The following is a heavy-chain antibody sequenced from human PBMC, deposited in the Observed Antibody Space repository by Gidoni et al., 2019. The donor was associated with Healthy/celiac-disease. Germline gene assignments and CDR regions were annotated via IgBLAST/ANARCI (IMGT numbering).Heavy chain of an antibody. CDR2: ISYDGSNK. Sequence: QVQLVESGGGVVQPGRSLRLSCAASGFTFSSYGMPWVRQAPGKGLEWVAVISYDGSNKYYADSVKGRFTISRDNSKNTLYLQMNSLRAEDTAVYYCAKDLIVLPDFWSGNYYYGMDVWGQGTTVTVSS. J-gene: IGHJ6*02. V-gene: IGHV3-30*18. CDR1: GFTFSSYG. D-gene: IGHD3-3*01. CDR3: AKDLIVLPDFWSGNYYYGMDV.